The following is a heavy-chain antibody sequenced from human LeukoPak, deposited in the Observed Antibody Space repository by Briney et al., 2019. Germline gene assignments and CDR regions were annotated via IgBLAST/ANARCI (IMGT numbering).Heavy chain of an antibody. D-gene: IGHD1-1*01. CDR2: ISRAGGT. CDR1: GFIVSNNY. J-gene: IGHJ4*02. Sequence: AGGSLRLSCVTSGFIVSNNYMRWVRQAPGKGLEWVSVISRAGGTYYAHSVKARFTISRYISKNTLFLLMNSLTVEDTAIYYCARVAYTSSLGERYYFDYWGQGTLVTVSS. CDR3: ARVAYTSSLGERYYFDY. V-gene: IGHV3-66*01.